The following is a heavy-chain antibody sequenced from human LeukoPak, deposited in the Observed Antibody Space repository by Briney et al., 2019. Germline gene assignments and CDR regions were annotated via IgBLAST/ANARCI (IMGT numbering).Heavy chain of an antibody. D-gene: IGHD2-15*01. CDR2: IIPIFGTA. CDR3: ARDPGYCSGGSCSLDY. CDR1: GGTFSSYA. J-gene: IGHJ4*02. V-gene: IGHV1-69*13. Sequence: ASVKVSCKASGGTFSSYAISWVRQAPGQGLEWMGGIIPIFGTANYAQKFQGRVTITADESTSTAYMELSSLRSEDTAVYYCARDPGYCSGGSCSLDYWGQGTLVTVSS.